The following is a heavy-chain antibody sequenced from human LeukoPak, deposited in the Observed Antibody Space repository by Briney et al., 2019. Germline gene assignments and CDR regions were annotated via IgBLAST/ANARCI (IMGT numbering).Heavy chain of an antibody. V-gene: IGHV3-21*01. Sequence: GGSLRLSCAASGLTSSSYSMNWVRQAPGKGLEWVSSISSSSSYIYYADSVKGRFTISRDNAKNSLYLQMNSLRAEDTAVYYCARWYSSGWTGNSGYYFDYWGQGTLVTVSS. D-gene: IGHD6-19*01. CDR1: GLTSSSYS. J-gene: IGHJ4*02. CDR2: ISSSSSYI. CDR3: ARWYSSGWTGNSGYYFDY.